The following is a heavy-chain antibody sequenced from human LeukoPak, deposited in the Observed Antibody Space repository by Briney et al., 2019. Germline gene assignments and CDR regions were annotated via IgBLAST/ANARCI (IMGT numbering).Heavy chain of an antibody. D-gene: IGHD2-21*02. J-gene: IGHJ4*02. CDR3: ARDGRCGGDCYAS. Sequence: GGSLRLSCAASGFTFSSYTMNWVRQAPGKGLEWVSIISSSSSYIYYADSVKGRFTISRDNAKDALYLQMNSLRVEDTAVYYCARDGRCGGDCYASWGQGTLVTVSS. V-gene: IGHV3-21*01. CDR2: ISSSSSYI. CDR1: GFTFSSYT.